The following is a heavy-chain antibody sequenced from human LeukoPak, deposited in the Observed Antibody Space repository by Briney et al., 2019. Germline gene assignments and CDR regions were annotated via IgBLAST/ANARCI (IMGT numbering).Heavy chain of an antibody. CDR2: INSDGNNI. J-gene: IGHJ4*02. Sequence: GGSLRLSCVTSGFTFSVYFMNWIRQAPGKGPEWLSFINSDGNNIYYRDSVKGRFTISRDNAKKTLYLEMNNLRVDDTAIYYCATSRVFDFWGQGTLVAVSS. CDR1: GFTFSVYF. CDR3: ATSRVFDF. V-gene: IGHV3-11*04.